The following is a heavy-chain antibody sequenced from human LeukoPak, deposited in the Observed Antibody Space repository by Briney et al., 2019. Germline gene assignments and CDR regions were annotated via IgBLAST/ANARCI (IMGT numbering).Heavy chain of an antibody. D-gene: IGHD3-16*01. Sequence: ASVKVSCKASGYTFTSYDINWVRQATGQGLEWMGWMNPNSGNTGYAQKFQGRVTMTRKTSISTAYMELSSLRSEDTAVYYCARGLQRGNYYYYYYMDVWGKGTTVTISS. V-gene: IGHV1-8*01. CDR2: MNPNSGNT. CDR1: GYTFTSYD. CDR3: ARGLQRGNYYYYYYMDV. J-gene: IGHJ6*03.